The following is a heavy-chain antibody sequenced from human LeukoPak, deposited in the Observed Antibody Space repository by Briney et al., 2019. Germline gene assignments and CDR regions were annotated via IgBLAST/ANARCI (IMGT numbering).Heavy chain of an antibody. Sequence: PGGSLRLSCAASGFTFSTYWISWVRQGPGKGLEWLANINQDGGAIYYVDSVKGRFTISRDNAKSSLYLQMNSLRAEDTAVYYCAKDLLLAVGATSWFDPWGQGTLVTVSS. CDR2: INQDGGAI. CDR3: AKDLLLAVGATSWFDP. V-gene: IGHV3-7*03. D-gene: IGHD1-26*01. CDR1: GFTFSTYW. J-gene: IGHJ5*02.